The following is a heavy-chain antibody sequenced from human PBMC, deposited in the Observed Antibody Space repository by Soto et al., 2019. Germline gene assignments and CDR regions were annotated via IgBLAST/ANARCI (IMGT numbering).Heavy chain of an antibody. Sequence: SETLSLTCNVSGAPLSGYYWSWIRQPPGKGLEWIGRIYATGSSDYNPSLKSRITISVDMSKKQFSLTLRSVTAADTAMYYCVRDGTKNLRDWLDPWGQGILVTVSS. CDR1: GAPLSGYY. CDR3: VRDGTKNLRDWLDP. J-gene: IGHJ5*02. V-gene: IGHV4-4*07. CDR2: IYATGSS. D-gene: IGHD1-1*01.